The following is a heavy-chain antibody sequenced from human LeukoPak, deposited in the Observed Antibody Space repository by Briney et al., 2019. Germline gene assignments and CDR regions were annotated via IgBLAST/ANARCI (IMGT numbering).Heavy chain of an antibody. V-gene: IGHV4-4*07. D-gene: IGHD1-14*01. J-gene: IGHJ5*02. CDR2: IYTSGST. Sequence: KPSETLSLTCTVSGGSISSYYWSWIRQPAGKGLEWIGRIYTSGSTNYNPSLKSRVTMSVDTSKNQFSLKLSSVTVADTAVYYCAREKKTGTTRWFDPWGQGTLVTVSS. CDR1: GGSISSYY. CDR3: AREKKTGTTRWFDP.